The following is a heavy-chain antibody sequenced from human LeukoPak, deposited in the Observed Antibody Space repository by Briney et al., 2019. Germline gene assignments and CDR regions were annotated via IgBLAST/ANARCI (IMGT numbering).Heavy chain of an antibody. CDR1: GGSISSSSYY. CDR2: IYYSGST. Sequence: SETLSLTCTVSGGSISSSSYYWGWIRQPPGKGLEWIGSIYYSGSTYYNPSLKSRVTISVDTSKNQFSLKLSSVTAADTAVYYCARLSRRSWGSSWIDPWGQGTLVTVSS. D-gene: IGHD7-27*01. CDR3: ARLSRRSWGSSWIDP. V-gene: IGHV4-39*01. J-gene: IGHJ5*02.